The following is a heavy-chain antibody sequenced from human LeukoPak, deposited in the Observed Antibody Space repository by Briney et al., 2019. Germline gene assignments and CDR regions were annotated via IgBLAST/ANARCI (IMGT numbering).Heavy chain of an antibody. CDR3: AKLLRASTYYYDSRGLDY. CDR1: GFTFSSYW. Sequence: PGGSLRLSCAASGFTFSSYWMHWVRHAPGKGLVWVSRINSDGSSTSYAHSVKGRFTISRDTAKNTLYLQMKRLRAEDTAVYYCAKLLRASTYYYDSRGLDYWGQGTLVTVSS. CDR2: INSDGSST. V-gene: IGHV3-74*01. J-gene: IGHJ4*02. D-gene: IGHD3-22*01.